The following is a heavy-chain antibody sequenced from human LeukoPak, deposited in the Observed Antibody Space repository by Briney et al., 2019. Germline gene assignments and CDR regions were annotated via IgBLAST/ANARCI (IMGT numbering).Heavy chain of an antibody. D-gene: IGHD4-17*01. CDR2: IYPSGTT. V-gene: IGHV4-61*02. Sequence: SQTLSLTCTVSNGSISSGSYFWTWIRQSAGQGLEWIGRIYPSGTTNYNPSLNSRVTISVDTSKNQFSLNLNSVTAADTAVYYCARGYGDSKKANYFDYWGQGTLVTVSS. CDR1: NGSISSGSYF. CDR3: ARGYGDSKKANYFDY. J-gene: IGHJ4*02.